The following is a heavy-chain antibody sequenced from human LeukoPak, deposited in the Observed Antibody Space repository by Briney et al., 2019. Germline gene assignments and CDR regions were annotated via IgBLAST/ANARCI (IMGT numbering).Heavy chain of an antibody. CDR2: IYYSGGT. CDR1: GGSINSNSYY. Sequence: PSETLSLTCTVSGGSINSNSYYWGWVRQPPGKGLEWIGSIYYSGGTYYNPSLKSRVTISVDTSKNQFSLKLSSVTAADTAVYYCARGPTAPTMVRGVIMRGSFDYWGQGTLVTVSS. CDR3: ARGPTAPTMVRGVIMRGSFDY. J-gene: IGHJ4*02. D-gene: IGHD3-10*01. V-gene: IGHV4-39*07.